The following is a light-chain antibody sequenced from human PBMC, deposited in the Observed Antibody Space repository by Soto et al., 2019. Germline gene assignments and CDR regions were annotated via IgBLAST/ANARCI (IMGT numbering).Light chain of an antibody. V-gene: IGLV2-23*01. CDR2: EHN. CDR1: SRDVDLYNH. J-gene: IGLJ2*01. CDR3: CSYAVTYDFII. Sequence: QSALTQPASLSGSPGQSITISCTGTSRDVDLYNHVSWYQHHPGKAPQLIIYEHNKRPPWVSSRFAAYTSGVTASLTISGLQADDDADYHCCSYAVTYDFIIFGGGTELTVL.